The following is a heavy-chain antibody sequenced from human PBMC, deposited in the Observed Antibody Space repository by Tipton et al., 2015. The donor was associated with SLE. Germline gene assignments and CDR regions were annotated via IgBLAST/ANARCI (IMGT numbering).Heavy chain of an antibody. CDR3: ARDRVFLGATIGYFQH. J-gene: IGHJ1*01. V-gene: IGHV4-39*07. Sequence: TLSLTCTVSGGSISSSSYYWGWIRQPPGKGLEWIGSIYYSGSTYYNPSLKSRVTISVDTSKNQFSLKLSSVTAADTAVYYCARDRVFLGATIGYFQHWGQGTLVTVSS. CDR1: GGSISSSSYY. D-gene: IGHD5-12*01. CDR2: IYYSGST.